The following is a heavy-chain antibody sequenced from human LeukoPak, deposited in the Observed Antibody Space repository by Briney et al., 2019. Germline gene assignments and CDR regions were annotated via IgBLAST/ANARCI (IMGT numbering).Heavy chain of an antibody. CDR2: ISGYNDNT. Sequence: ASVKVSCKASGYTFSSYGISWVRQAPGQGLEWMGWISGYNDNTKYYAQKLQGRVTMTTDTSTSTAYMELSSLRSEDTAVYYCARDSAGIQLWYDAFDIWGQGTMVTVSS. J-gene: IGHJ3*02. CDR1: GYTFSSYG. CDR3: ARDSAGIQLWYDAFDI. D-gene: IGHD5-18*01. V-gene: IGHV1-18*01.